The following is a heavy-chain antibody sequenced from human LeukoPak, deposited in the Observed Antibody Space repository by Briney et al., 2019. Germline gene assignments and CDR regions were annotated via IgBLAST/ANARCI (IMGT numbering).Heavy chain of an antibody. CDR1: GFTFSSYA. CDR3: AKDRYSGSHDYFDY. CDR2: ISGSGGST. J-gene: IGHJ4*02. V-gene: IGHV3-23*01. Sequence: AASLTLSCSASGFTFSSYAMSWLRHAPTQGLARDSAISGSGGSTYYSDSVKGRFTISRDNSKNTLYLQMNSLRAEDAAVYYCAKDRYSGSHDYFDYWGQGTLVTVSS. D-gene: IGHD1-26*01.